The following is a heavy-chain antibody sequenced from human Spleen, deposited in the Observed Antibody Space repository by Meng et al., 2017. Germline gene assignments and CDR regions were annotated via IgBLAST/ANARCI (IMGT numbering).Heavy chain of an antibody. Sequence: GESLKISCAASGFTFGSYAMSWVRQAPGKGLEWVSSISSSSSYIYYADSVKGRFTISRDNAKNSLYLQMNSLRAEDTAVYYCAREDSSSWYNDYYYYYGMDVWGQGTTVTVSS. V-gene: IGHV3-21*01. J-gene: IGHJ6*02. CDR2: ISSSSSYI. CDR1: GFTFGSYA. D-gene: IGHD6-13*01. CDR3: AREDSSSWYNDYYYYYGMDV.